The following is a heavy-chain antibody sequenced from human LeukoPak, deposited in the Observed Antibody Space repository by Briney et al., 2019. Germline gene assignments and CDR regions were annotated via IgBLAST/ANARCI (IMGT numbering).Heavy chain of an antibody. CDR3: ARDNGQYDILTDHTGMDV. D-gene: IGHD3-9*01. V-gene: IGHV1-69*13. J-gene: IGHJ6*02. CDR2: IIPIFGTA. CDR1: GGTFSSYS. Sequence: SVKVSCKACGGTFSSYSISWVRQAPGQGLEWMGGIIPIFGTANYAQKFQGRVTITADESTSTAYMELSSLRSEDTAVYYCARDNGQYDILTDHTGMDVWGQGTTVTVSS.